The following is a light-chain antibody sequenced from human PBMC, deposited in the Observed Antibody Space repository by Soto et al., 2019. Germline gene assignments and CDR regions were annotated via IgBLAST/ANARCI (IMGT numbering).Light chain of an antibody. CDR2: AAS. CDR3: QQSYSNPRT. V-gene: IGKV1-39*01. J-gene: IGKJ3*01. CDR1: QNISSY. Sequence: DIKMTQTPSSLSASVGDRVTITCRASQNISSYLNWYRQKPGKAPKLLIYAASTLQSGVPSRFSGIGSGTDFTLSISSLQLEDFATYYCQQSYSNPRTFGPGTKVDIK.